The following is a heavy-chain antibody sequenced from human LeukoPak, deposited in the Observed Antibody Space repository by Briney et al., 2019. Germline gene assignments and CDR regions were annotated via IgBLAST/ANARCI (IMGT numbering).Heavy chain of an antibody. CDR3: ASTLNTPDILILPDAFDI. D-gene: IGHD3-9*01. J-gene: IGHJ3*02. CDR1: GYIFTSYD. CDR2: MNPNSGNT. V-gene: IGHV1-8*01. Sequence: ASVKVSCKASGYIFTSYDINWVRQATGQGLEWMGWMNPNSGNTGYAQKFQGRVTMTRNTSISTAYMELSSLRSEDTAVYYCASTLNTPDILILPDAFDIWGQGTMVTVSS.